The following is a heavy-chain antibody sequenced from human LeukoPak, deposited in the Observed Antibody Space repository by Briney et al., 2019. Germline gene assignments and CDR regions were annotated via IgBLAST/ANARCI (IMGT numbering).Heavy chain of an antibody. CDR2: INQDGSEK. D-gene: IGHD3-10*01. CDR1: GFTFSSYW. CDR3: AKGRYYGSGYYYYYMDV. V-gene: IGHV3-7*01. J-gene: IGHJ6*03. Sequence: GGSLRLSCAASGFTFSSYWMDWVRQAPGKGLEWVANINQDGSEKYYVDSVKGRFTISRDNAKNSLYLQMNSLRAEDTAVYYCAKGRYYGSGYYYYYMDVWGKGTTVTISS.